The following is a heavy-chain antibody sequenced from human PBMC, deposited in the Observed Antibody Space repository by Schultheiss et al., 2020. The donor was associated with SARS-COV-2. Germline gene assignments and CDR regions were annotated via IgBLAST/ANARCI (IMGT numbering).Heavy chain of an antibody. D-gene: IGHD6-19*01. J-gene: IGHJ3*02. Sequence: GGSLRISCAASGFTFSSYSMNWVRQAPGKGLEWVSSISSSSTYIYYADSVKGRFTISRDNAKNSLYLQMNSLRAEDTAVYYCAGAPWRVDALDIWGQGTMVTVS. CDR2: ISSSSTYI. CDR1: GFTFSSYS. CDR3: AGAPWRVDALDI. V-gene: IGHV3-21*04.